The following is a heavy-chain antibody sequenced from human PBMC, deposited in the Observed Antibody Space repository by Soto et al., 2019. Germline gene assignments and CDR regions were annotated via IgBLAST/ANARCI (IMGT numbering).Heavy chain of an antibody. D-gene: IGHD5-12*01. CDR3: TTYSGYDLDAFDI. CDR1: GFTFSNAG. Sequence: GGSLRLSCAASGFTFSNAGMNWVRQAPGKGLEWVGRIKSKTDGGTTDYAAPVKGRFTISRDDSKNTLYLQMNSLKTEDTAVYYCTTYSGYDLDAFDIWGQGTMVTVS. CDR2: IKSKTDGGTT. J-gene: IGHJ3*02. V-gene: IGHV3-15*07.